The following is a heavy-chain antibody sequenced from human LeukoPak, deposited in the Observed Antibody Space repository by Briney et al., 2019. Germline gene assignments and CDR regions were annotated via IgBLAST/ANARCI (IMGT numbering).Heavy chain of an antibody. J-gene: IGHJ6*02. Sequence: GGTLRLSCAASGFAFSTYWMHWVRQAPGKGLEWVSRINPDGITTTYADSVKGRFTISRDNAKNTLFLQMNSLRAEDTAVYYCARDDYYGMDVWGQGTTITVSS. CDR2: INPDGITT. V-gene: IGHV3-74*01. CDR3: ARDDYYGMDV. CDR1: GFAFSTYW.